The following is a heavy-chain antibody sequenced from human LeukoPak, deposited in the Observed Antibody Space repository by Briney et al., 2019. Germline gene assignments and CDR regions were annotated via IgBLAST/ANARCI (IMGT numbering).Heavy chain of an antibody. CDR1: GGTFSSYA. V-gene: IGHV1-69*06. Sequence: SVKVSCKASGGTFSSYAISWVRQAPGQGLEWMGGIIPIFGTANYAQKFQGRVTITADKSTSTAYMELSSLRSEDTAVYYCARSAQYCSSTSCYGIYYYYGMDVWGKRTTVTVSS. D-gene: IGHD2-2*01. CDR2: IIPIFGTA. CDR3: ARSAQYCSSTSCYGIYYYYGMDV. J-gene: IGHJ6*04.